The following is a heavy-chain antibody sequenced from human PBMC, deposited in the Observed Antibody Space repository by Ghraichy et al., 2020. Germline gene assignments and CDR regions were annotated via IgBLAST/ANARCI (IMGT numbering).Heavy chain of an antibody. Sequence: SETLSLTCAVYGGSFSDYYWIWIRQPPGKGLEWIGEINHSGSTNYNPSLKSRVTISVDTSKNQFSLKLTSVTAAATAVYYCARGRPLQALAGTSWFDPWGQGSLVTVSS. J-gene: IGHJ5*02. D-gene: IGHD6-19*01. CDR3: ARGRPLQALAGTSWFDP. V-gene: IGHV4-34*01. CDR2: INHSGST. CDR1: GGSFSDYY.